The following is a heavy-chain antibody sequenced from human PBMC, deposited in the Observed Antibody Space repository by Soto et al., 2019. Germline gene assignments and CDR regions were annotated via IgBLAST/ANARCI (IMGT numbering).Heavy chain of an antibody. V-gene: IGHV4-31*03. Sequence: QVQLQESGPGLVKPSQTLSLTCTVSGGSISSGGYYWSWIRQHPGKGLEWIGYIYYSGSTYYNPSLXXRXTXLVDTAKNQFSLTLSSVTAADTAVYSCARKGGNFDPWGQGTLVTVSS. D-gene: IGHD3-16*01. J-gene: IGHJ5*02. CDR3: ARKGGNFDP. CDR2: IYYSGST. CDR1: GGSISSGGYY.